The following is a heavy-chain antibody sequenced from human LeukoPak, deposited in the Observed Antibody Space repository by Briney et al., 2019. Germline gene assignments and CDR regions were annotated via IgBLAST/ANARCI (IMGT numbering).Heavy chain of an antibody. CDR1: GGTFSSYA. D-gene: IGHD1-1*01. Sequence: SVKVSCTASGGTFSSYAISWVRQAPGQGLEWMGRIIPIFGTANYAQKFQGRVTITTDESTSTAYMELSSLRSEDTAVYYCTSGAAGNEGREELFDYWGQGTLVTVSS. V-gene: IGHV1-69*05. CDR3: TSGAAGNEGREELFDY. J-gene: IGHJ4*02. CDR2: IIPIFGTA.